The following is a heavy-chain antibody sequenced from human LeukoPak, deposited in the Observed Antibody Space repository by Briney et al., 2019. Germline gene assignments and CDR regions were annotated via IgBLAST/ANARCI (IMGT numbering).Heavy chain of an antibody. J-gene: IGHJ6*02. CDR3: ARGLGTGDYYYYGMDV. CDR2: MNPNSGNT. D-gene: IGHD1-26*01. Sequence: ASVKVSCKASGYTFTSYDINWVRQAPGQGLEWMGWMNPNSGNTGYAQKFQGRVTMTRNTSISTAYMELSSLRSEDTAVYYCARGLGTGDYYYYGMDVWGQGTTVTVSS. V-gene: IGHV1-8*01. CDR1: GYTFTSYD.